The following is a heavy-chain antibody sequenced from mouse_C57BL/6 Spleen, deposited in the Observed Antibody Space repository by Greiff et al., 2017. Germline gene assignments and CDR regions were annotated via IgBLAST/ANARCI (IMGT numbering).Heavy chain of an antibody. J-gene: IGHJ2*01. V-gene: IGHV6-3*01. Sequence: EVKVVESGGGLVQPGGSMKLSCVASGFTFSNSWMNWVRQSPEKGLEWVAQIRLKSDNYATHYAESVKGRFTISRDDSKSSVYLQMNNLRAEDTGIYYCTGSSYAFDYWGQGTTLTVSS. CDR1: GFTFSNSW. CDR2: IRLKSDNYAT. CDR3: TGSSYAFDY. D-gene: IGHD1-1*01.